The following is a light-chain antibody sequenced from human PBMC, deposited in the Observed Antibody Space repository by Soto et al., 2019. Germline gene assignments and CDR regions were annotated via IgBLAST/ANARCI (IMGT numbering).Light chain of an antibody. Sequence: QSVLTQPPSVSAAPGQKVTISCSGGSSNIGNNYVSWYQQLPGTAPKLLIYDNNKRPSGIPDRFSGSKSGTSATLGITGLQTGDEADYYCGTWDSRLSTSVFGGGTKVTVL. J-gene: IGLJ2*01. CDR3: GTWDSRLSTSV. CDR1: SSNIGNNY. CDR2: DNN. V-gene: IGLV1-51*01.